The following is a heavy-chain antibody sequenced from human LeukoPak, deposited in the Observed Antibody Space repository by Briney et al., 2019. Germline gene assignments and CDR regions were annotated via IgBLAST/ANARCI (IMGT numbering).Heavy chain of an antibody. CDR3: AKDGSSAYYPYYFDY. CDR2: TSGSGEST. Sequence: GGSLRLSCAASRFTFRSYAMSWVRQAPGKGLEWVSTTSGSGESTYYADSVKGRFTISRDNSKNTLYLQMNSLRAEDTAVYYCAKDGSSAYYPYYFDYWGQGTLVTVSP. V-gene: IGHV3-23*01. CDR1: RFTFRSYA. D-gene: IGHD3-22*01. J-gene: IGHJ4*02.